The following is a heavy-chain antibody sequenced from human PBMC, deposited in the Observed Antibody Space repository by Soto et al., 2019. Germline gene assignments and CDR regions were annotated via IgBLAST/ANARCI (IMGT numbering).Heavy chain of an antibody. V-gene: IGHV4-59*08. J-gene: IGHJ4*02. CDR2: IYYSGST. Sequence: PSETLSLTCTVSGGSISSYYWSWIRQPPGKGLEWIGYIYYSGSTNYNPSLKSRVTISVDTSKNQFSLKLSSVTAADTAVYYCTRWRTSMDYFEYWGRGTLVTVSS. CDR3: TRWRTSMDYFEY. D-gene: IGHD2-8*01. CDR1: GGSISSYY.